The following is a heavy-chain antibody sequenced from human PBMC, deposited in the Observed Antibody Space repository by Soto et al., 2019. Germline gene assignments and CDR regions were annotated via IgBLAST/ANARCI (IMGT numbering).Heavy chain of an antibody. V-gene: IGHV3-30*04. J-gene: IGHJ3*02. Sequence: QVQLVESGGGVVQPGRSLRLSCAASGFTFSSYAMHWVRQAPGKGLEWVAVISYDGSNKYYADSVKGRFTISRDNSKNTLYLQMNSLRAEDTAVYYCAKGAEWEPVTWDAFDIWGQGTMVTVSS. CDR3: AKGAEWEPVTWDAFDI. D-gene: IGHD1-26*01. CDR1: GFTFSSYA. CDR2: ISYDGSNK.